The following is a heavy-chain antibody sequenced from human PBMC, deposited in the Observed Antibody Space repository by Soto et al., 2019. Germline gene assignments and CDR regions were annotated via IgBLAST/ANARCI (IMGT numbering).Heavy chain of an antibody. Sequence: QTTLKESGPTLVKPTQNLTLTCTFSGVSLSTSGVGVGWLRQPSVQALEWLALMYWHDEKRYSPSLKSRRTIPMDTAEHPVVLIMTNMDHVHTATYFSSRLESRGDFAYWGQGNPGPVSS. J-gene: IGHJ4*02. CDR3: SRLESRGDFAY. CDR2: MYWHDEK. V-gene: IGHV2-5*01. CDR1: GVSLSTSGVG. D-gene: IGHD3-10*01.